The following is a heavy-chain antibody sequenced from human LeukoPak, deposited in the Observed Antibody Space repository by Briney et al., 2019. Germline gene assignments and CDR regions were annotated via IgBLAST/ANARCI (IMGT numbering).Heavy chain of an antibody. V-gene: IGHV1-58*02. CDR2: IVVGSGNT. D-gene: IGHD6-6*01. J-gene: IGHJ4*02. CDR3: AAETIAARPYSNY. CDR1: GFTFTSSA. Sequence: EASVKVSCKASGFTFTSSAMQWVRQARGQRLEWIGWIVVGSGNTNYAQKFQERATITRDMSTSTAYMELSSLRSEDTAVYYCAAETIAARPYSNYWGQGTLVTVSS.